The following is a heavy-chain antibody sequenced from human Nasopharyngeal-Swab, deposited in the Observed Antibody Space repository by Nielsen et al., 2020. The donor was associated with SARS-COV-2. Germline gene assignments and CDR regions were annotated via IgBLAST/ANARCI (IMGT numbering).Heavy chain of an antibody. CDR1: GFTFSDYY. CDR2: ISSSGSTI. D-gene: IGHD6-13*01. Sequence: GESLKISCAASGFTFSDYYMSWIRQAPGKGLEWVSYISSSGSTIYYADSVKGRFTISRDNAKNSLYLQMNSLRAEDTAVYYCARGLPGIADSPSRFDPWGQGTLVTVSS. J-gene: IGHJ5*02. V-gene: IGHV3-11*01. CDR3: ARGLPGIADSPSRFDP.